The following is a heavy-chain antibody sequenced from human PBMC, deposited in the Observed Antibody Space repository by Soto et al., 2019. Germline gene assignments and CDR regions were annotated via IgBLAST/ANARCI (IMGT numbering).Heavy chain of an antibody. J-gene: IGHJ4*02. CDR3: ARGRMGSGYDFWSGHLSGFDY. CDR1: GGSFSGYY. D-gene: IGHD3-3*01. CDR2: INHSGST. Sequence: SETLSLTCAVYGGSFSGYYWSWIRQPPGKGLEWIGEINHSGSTNYNPSLKSRVTISVDTSKNQFSLKLSSVTAADTAVYYCARGRMGSGYDFWSGHLSGFDYWGQGTLVTVSS. V-gene: IGHV4-34*01.